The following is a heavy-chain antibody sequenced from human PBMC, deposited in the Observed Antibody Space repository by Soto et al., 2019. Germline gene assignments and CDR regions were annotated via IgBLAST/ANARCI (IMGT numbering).Heavy chain of an antibody. Sequence: SETLSLTCTVSGGSISSYYWSWIRQPPGKGLEWIGYIYYSGSTSYNPSLKSRVTISVDTSKNQFSLKLSSVTAADTAVYYCARLRGWGYCSSTSCYHLDYWGQGTLVTVSS. D-gene: IGHD2-2*01. CDR3: ARLRGWGYCSSTSCYHLDY. CDR2: IYYSGST. CDR1: GGSISSYY. V-gene: IGHV4-59*08. J-gene: IGHJ4*02.